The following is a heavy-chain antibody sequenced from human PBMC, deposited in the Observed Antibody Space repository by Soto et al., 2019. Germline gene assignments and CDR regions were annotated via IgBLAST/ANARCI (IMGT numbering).Heavy chain of an antibody. CDR1: GFTFTSYN. Sequence: GGSLRLSCAASGFTFTSYNMNWVLQAPGKGLEWVSSISISSTYIYYTDSVKGRFTISRDNAKNSLFLQMNSLRAEDTAVYFCERDFDSKYQYFGLDVWGQGTTVTVSS. V-gene: IGHV3-21*01. D-gene: IGHD2-2*01. CDR2: ISISSTYI. J-gene: IGHJ6*02. CDR3: ERDFDSKYQYFGLDV.